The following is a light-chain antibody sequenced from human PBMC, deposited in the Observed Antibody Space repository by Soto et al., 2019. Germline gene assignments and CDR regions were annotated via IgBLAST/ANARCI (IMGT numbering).Light chain of an antibody. CDR3: SSYTSDTTGV. Sequence: QSALTQPASVSGSPGQSIAISCTGTSSDVGGYNYVSWYQQHPGKAPKLMIYDVTTRPSGVSNRFSGSKSGNTAALTISGLHAEDEADYSCSSYTSDTTGVFGTGTKLTVL. CDR2: DVT. J-gene: IGLJ1*01. V-gene: IGLV2-14*03. CDR1: SSDVGGYNY.